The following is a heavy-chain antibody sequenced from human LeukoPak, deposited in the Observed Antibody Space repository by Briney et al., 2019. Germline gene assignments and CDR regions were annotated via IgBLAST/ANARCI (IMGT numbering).Heavy chain of an antibody. D-gene: IGHD2-15*01. CDR2: IRGKAYGGTT. Sequence: GGSLRLSCTASGFTFGDYAMSWVRQAPGKGLEWVSFIRGKAYGGTTEYAASVKGRFTISRDDSKSIAYLQMNSLKTEDTAVYYCTRVSLVAASVFFGYWGQGTLVTVSS. CDR1: GFTFGDYA. CDR3: TRVSLVAASVFFGY. V-gene: IGHV3-49*04. J-gene: IGHJ4*02.